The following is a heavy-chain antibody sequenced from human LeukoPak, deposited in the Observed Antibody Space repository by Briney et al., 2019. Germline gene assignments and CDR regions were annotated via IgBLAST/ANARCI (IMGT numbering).Heavy chain of an antibody. V-gene: IGHV1-69-2*01. CDR1: GYTFTDYY. CDR3: AIDFWSGCYSD. J-gene: IGHJ4*02. CDR2: VDPEDGET. D-gene: IGHD3-3*01. Sequence: GASVKVSCKVSGYTFTDYYMHWVQQAPGKGLDWMGLVDPEDGETIYAEKFQGRVTITADTSTDTAYMELSSLRSEDTAVYYCAIDFWSGCYSDWGQGTLVTVSS.